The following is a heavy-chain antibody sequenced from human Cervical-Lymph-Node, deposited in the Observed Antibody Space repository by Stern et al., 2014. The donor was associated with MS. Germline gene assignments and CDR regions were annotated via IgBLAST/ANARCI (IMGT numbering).Heavy chain of an antibody. J-gene: IGHJ6*02. CDR1: GFSFNTYS. D-gene: IGHD3-22*01. V-gene: IGHV3-48*01. Sequence: VQLVQSGGGLVQPGGSLRLSCAASGFSFNTYSINWVRQAPGKGLEWVSYISRSSSSIYYADSVKGRFTSSRDNANNSLYLQMNSLRAEDTAVYYCARGSWLGTGDDYYYYFGMDVWGQGTTVTVSS. CDR3: ARGSWLGTGDDYYYYFGMDV. CDR2: ISRSSSSI.